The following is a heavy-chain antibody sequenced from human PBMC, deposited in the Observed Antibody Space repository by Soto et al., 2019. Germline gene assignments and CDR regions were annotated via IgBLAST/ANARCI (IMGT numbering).Heavy chain of an antibody. V-gene: IGHV4-30-4*01. Sequence: SETLSLTCTVSGGSISSGDYYWSWIRQPPGKGLEWIGYIYYSGSTYYNPPLKSRVTISVDTSKNQFSLKLSSVTAADTAVYYCARDWADYCSGGSCSSWFDPWGQGTLVTVSS. D-gene: IGHD2-15*01. CDR1: GGSISSGDYY. J-gene: IGHJ5*02. CDR3: ARDWADYCSGGSCSSWFDP. CDR2: IYYSGST.